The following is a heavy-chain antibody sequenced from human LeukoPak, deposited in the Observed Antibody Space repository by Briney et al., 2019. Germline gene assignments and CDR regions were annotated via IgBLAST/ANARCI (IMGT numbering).Heavy chain of an antibody. CDR2: ISNYNGNT. CDR1: RYTFTSDG. CDR3: ARESRTGGSGNFDY. V-gene: IGHV1-18*01. D-gene: IGHD6-19*01. Sequence: GASVTVSCMASRYTFTSDGISWVRQAPGQGLEWMGWISNYNGNTNYAQKVQGGVTMTTDTSTSTAYMELRSLRSDDTAVYYCARESRTGGSGNFDYWGQGTLVTVSS. J-gene: IGHJ4*02.